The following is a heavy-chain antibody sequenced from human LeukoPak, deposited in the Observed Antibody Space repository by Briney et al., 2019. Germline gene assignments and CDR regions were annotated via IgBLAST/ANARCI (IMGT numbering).Heavy chain of an antibody. D-gene: IGHD1-14*01. V-gene: IGHV3-53*01. CDR2: LYSDGNT. J-gene: IGHJ4*02. CDR1: GFTVITND. Sequence: PGGSLRLSCAASGFTVITNDMTWVCQAPGKGLGWVSVLYSDGNTKYADSVQGRFTISRDNSKNTLYLEMNSLSPDDTAVYYCARGVEPLAANTLAYWGQGTLVTVSS. CDR3: ARGVEPLAANTLAY.